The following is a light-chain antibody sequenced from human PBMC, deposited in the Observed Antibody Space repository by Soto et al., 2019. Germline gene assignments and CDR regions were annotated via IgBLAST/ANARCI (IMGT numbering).Light chain of an antibody. CDR2: SAS. V-gene: IGKV1-39*01. CDR3: QQSYSSPYS. J-gene: IGKJ2*01. CDR1: QSVSTF. Sequence: DIQMTQSPSSLSASVGDRITITYRASQSVSTFLNWYQHKPGISPNVLIFSASILQSGVPSRFSGTGSGTDFTLIIDSLQPEDFATYFCQQSYSSPYSFGQGTKVDNK.